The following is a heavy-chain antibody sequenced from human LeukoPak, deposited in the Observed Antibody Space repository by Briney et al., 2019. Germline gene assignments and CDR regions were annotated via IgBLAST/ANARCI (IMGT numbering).Heavy chain of an antibody. CDR1: GFTFSSYA. CDR2: ISSSSSYI. V-gene: IGHV3-21*01. D-gene: IGHD3-3*01. CDR3: AGDINVDGFYYFDY. Sequence: PGGSLRLSCAASGFTFSSYAMSWVRQAPGKGLEWVSSISSSSSYIYYADSVKGRFTISRDNAKNSLYLQMNSLRAEDTAVYYCAGDINVDGFYYFDYWGQGTLVTVSS. J-gene: IGHJ4*02.